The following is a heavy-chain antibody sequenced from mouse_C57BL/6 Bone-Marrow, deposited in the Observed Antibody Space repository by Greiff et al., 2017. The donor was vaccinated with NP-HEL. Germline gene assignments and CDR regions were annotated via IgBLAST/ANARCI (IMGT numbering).Heavy chain of an antibody. Sequence: QVQLKQSGAELVKPGASVKLSCKASGYTFTEYTIHWVKQRSGQGLEWIGWFYPGSGSIKYNEKFKDKATLTADKSSSTVYMERSRLTSEDSAVYFCARHGSRRQLRLLYFDYWGQGTTLTVSS. CDR3: ARHGSRRQLRLLYFDY. CDR1: GYTFTEYT. D-gene: IGHD3-2*02. CDR2: FYPGSGSI. V-gene: IGHV1-62-2*01. J-gene: IGHJ2*01.